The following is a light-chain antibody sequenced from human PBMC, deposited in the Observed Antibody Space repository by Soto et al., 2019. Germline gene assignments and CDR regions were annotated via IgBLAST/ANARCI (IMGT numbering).Light chain of an antibody. Sequence: EIVMTQSPGTLSVSPGESATLSCRASQSVSTNLAWYQQKPGQAPRLLIYGTSTRATGIPARFSGSGSGTEFTLTISSLQSEDFAVYYCQQYNNWWTFGQGTKVEI. J-gene: IGKJ1*01. CDR3: QQYNNWWT. V-gene: IGKV3-15*01. CDR1: QSVSTN. CDR2: GTS.